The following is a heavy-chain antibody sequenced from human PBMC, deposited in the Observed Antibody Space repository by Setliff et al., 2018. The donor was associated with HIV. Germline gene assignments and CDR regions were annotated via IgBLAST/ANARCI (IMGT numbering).Heavy chain of an antibody. CDR3: VRGYCSSTTCYEDYYYVDV. CDR2: TYYTGST. Sequence: PSETLSLTCTVSGASISSGAYYWSWVRQPAGKGLEWIGYTYYTGSTNYNPSLKSRVTISVDTSKNQFFLKLSSVTAADTAVYYCVRGYCSSTTCYEDYYYVDVWGKGSTVTVSS. D-gene: IGHD2-2*01. V-gene: IGHV4-61*10. J-gene: IGHJ6*03. CDR1: GASISSGAYY.